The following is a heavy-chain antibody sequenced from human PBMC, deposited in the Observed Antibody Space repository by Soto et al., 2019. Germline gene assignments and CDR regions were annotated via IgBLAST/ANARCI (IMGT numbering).Heavy chain of an antibody. V-gene: IGHV1-3*01. CDR3: TRGSGYYYWDDY. D-gene: IGHD3-22*01. Sequence: ASVKVSCKASGYTFTSYAMHWVRQAPGQRLEWMGWINAGNGNTKYSQKFQGRVTITRDTSASTAYMELSSLRSEDTAVYYCTRGSGYYYWDDYWGQGTLVTVSS. CDR2: INAGNGNT. J-gene: IGHJ4*02. CDR1: GYTFTSYA.